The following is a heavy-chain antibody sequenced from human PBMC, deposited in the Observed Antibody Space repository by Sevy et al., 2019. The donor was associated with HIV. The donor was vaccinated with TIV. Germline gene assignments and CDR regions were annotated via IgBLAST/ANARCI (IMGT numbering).Heavy chain of an antibody. CDR3: ARVLYGGNRDDVFDF. CDR2: ITSSGSTM. J-gene: IGHJ3*01. D-gene: IGHD2-15*01. CDR1: GFTFSSHE. V-gene: IGHV3-48*03. Sequence: GGSLRLSCAASGFTFSSHEMNWVRQAPGKGLEWVSYITSSGSTMYYADSVKGRFTISRDNAKNSLYLQMNSLRAEDTAIYYCARVLYGGNRDDVFDFWGQGTMVTVSS.